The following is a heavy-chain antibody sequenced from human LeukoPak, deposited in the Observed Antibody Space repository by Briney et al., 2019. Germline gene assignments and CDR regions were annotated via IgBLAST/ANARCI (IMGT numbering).Heavy chain of an antibody. CDR1: GGTFSSYT. V-gene: IGHV1-69*13. Sequence: GASVKVSCKASGGTFSSYTISRVRQAPGQGLEWMGGIIPIFGTTNYAQKFQDRVMITADEFTSTAFMELTRLSSEDTAIYYCARDGLHLERRGLDVWGKGTTVTVSS. CDR3: ARDGLHLERRGLDV. D-gene: IGHD1-1*01. CDR2: IIPIFGTT. J-gene: IGHJ6*04.